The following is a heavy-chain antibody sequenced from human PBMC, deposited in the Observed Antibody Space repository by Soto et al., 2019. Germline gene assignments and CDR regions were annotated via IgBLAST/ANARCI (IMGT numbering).Heavy chain of an antibody. D-gene: IGHD3-3*01. CDR2: INHSGST. CDR1: GGSFSGYY. CDR3: ARGPKPRAYYDFWSGYSTGYNWFDP. V-gene: IGHV4-34*01. Sequence: SETLSLTCAVYGGSFSGYYWSWIRQPPGKGLEWIGEINHSGSTNYNPSLKSRVTISVDTSKNQFSLKLSSVTAADTAVYYCARGPKPRAYYDFWSGYSTGYNWFDPWGQGTLVTVSS. J-gene: IGHJ5*02.